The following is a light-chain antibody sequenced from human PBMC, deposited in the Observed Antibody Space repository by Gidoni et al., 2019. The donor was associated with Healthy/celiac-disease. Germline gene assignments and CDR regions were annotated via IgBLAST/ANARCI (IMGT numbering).Light chain of an antibody. V-gene: IGKV3-20*01. CDR3: QQYGSSPRT. CDR2: GAS. Sequence: EIVLTQSPGTLSLSPGERATLSCRASQSVSSIYLAWYQQKPGKAPRLLIYGASSRATGIPDRFSGSGSGTDFTLTISRLEPEDVAVYYCQQYGSSPRTFGQGTKVEIK. J-gene: IGKJ1*01. CDR1: QSVSSIY.